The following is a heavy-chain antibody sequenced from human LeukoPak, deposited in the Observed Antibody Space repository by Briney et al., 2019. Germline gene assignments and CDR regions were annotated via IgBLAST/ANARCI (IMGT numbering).Heavy chain of an antibody. CDR1: GYTFTGYY. V-gene: IGHV1-2*02. CDR3: AVVGYDSSGYYYDWFDP. J-gene: IGHJ5*02. D-gene: IGHD3-22*01. Sequence: ASVKVSCKASGYTFTGYYMHWVRQAPGQGGEGMGWINPNSGGTNYAQKFQGRVTMTRDTSISTAYMELSRLRSDDTAVYYCAVVGYDSSGYYYDWFDPWGQGTLVTVSS. CDR2: INPNSGGT.